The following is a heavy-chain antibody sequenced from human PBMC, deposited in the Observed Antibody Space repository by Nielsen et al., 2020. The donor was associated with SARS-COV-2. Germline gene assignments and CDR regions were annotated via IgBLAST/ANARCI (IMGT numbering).Heavy chain of an antibody. J-gene: IGHJ5*02. CDR1: GGFISSHY. CDR3: ARERTIFGVVRVGWFDP. Sequence: SETLSLTCTVSGGFISSHYWSWIRQPPGKGLEWIGYIYYSGSTNYNPSLKSRVTISVDTSKNQFSLKLSSVTAADTAVYYCARERTIFGVVRVGWFDPWGQGTLVTVSS. D-gene: IGHD3-3*01. V-gene: IGHV4-59*11. CDR2: IYYSGST.